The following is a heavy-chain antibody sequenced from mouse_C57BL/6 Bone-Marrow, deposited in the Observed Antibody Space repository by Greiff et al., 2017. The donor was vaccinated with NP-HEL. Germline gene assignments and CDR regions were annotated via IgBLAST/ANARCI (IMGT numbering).Heavy chain of an antibody. CDR1: GYTFTSYR. CDR2: IDPSDSYT. D-gene: IGHD1-1*01. J-gene: IGHJ4*01. Sequence: QVQLQQPGAELVRPGTSVKLSCKASGYTFTSYRMHWVKQRPGQGLEWIGVIDPSDSYTNYNQKFKGKATLTVDTSSSTAYMQLSSLTSEDSAVYYCASDYYGSSPYYAMDYWGQGTSVTVSS. V-gene: IGHV1-59*01. CDR3: ASDYYGSSPYYAMDY.